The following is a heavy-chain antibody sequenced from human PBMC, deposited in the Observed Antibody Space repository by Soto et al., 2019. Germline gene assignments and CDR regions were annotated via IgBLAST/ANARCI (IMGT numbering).Heavy chain of an antibody. V-gene: IGHV3-48*01. Sequence: HPGGSLXLSCAASGFTFSSYSMNWVRQAPGKGLEWVSYISSSSSTIYYADSVKGRFTISRDNAKNSLYLQMNSLGAEDTAVYYCARDRYGDYGWSGYYYMDVWGKGTTVTVSS. CDR3: ARDRYGDYGWSGYYYMDV. CDR1: GFTFSSYS. CDR2: ISSSSSTI. D-gene: IGHD4-17*01. J-gene: IGHJ6*03.